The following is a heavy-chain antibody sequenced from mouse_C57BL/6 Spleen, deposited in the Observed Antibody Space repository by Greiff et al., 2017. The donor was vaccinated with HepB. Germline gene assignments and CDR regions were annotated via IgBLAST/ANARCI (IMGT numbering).Heavy chain of an antibody. D-gene: IGHD4-1*01. CDR1: GYSITSGYY. Sequence: EVQLQESGPGLVKPSQSLSLTCSVTGYSITSGYYWNWIRQFPGNKLEWMGYISYDGSNNYNPSLKNRISITRDTSKNQFFLKLNSVTTEDTATYYCARDSWGFAYWGQGTLVTVSA. V-gene: IGHV3-6*01. J-gene: IGHJ3*01. CDR3: ARDSWGFAY. CDR2: ISYDGSN.